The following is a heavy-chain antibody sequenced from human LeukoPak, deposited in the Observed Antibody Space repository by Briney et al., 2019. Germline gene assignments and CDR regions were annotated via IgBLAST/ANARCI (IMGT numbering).Heavy chain of an antibody. CDR3: ARGPNYYDSSGYYYSAYFQH. CDR2: INHSGST. CDR1: GGTLSGYY. V-gene: IGHV4-34*01. Sequence: PSETLSLTCAVYGGTLSGYYWSWIRQSPGKGLEWIGEINHSGSTNYNPSLKSRVTISVDTSKNQFSLKLSSVTAADTAVYYCARGPNYYDSSGYYYSAYFQHWDQGTLVTISS. J-gene: IGHJ1*01. D-gene: IGHD3-22*01.